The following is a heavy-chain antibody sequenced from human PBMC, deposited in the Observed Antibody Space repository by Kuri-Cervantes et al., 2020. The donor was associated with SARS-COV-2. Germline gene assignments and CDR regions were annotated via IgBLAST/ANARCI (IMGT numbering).Heavy chain of an antibody. V-gene: IGHV1-69*10. CDR3: ARDEVAGEGWADFDY. CDR2: IIPLLGVT. J-gene: IGHJ4*02. D-gene: IGHD5-12*01. CDR1: GGTFSTYP. Sequence: SVKVSCKASGGTFSTYPFSWVRQAPGQGLEWMGGIIPLLGVTKYAQTFQGRVTITADKSTSTVSMELSGLTSEDTAMYFCARDEVAGEGWADFDYWGQGSLVTVSS.